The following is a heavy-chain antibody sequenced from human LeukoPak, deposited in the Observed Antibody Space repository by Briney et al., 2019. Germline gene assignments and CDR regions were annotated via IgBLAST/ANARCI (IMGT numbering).Heavy chain of an antibody. CDR3: ARDASDTAMVGYFQH. D-gene: IGHD5-18*01. Sequence: GGSLRLSCAASGFTFSSYAMSWVRQAPGKGLEWVAVIWYDGSNKYYADSVKGRFTISRDNSKIILYLQINSLRAEDTAVHYCARDASDTAMVGYFQHWGQGTLVTVSS. CDR2: IWYDGSNK. J-gene: IGHJ1*01. CDR1: GFTFSSYA. V-gene: IGHV3-33*08.